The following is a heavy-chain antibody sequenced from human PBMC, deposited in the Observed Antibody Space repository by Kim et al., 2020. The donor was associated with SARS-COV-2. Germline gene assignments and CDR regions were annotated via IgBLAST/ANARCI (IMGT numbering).Heavy chain of an antibody. J-gene: IGHJ4*02. CDR3: ARAYYDFWSGYYWDY. D-gene: IGHD3-3*01. Sequence: DSVKGRFTISRDNAKNSLYLQMNSLRAEDTAVYYCARAYYDFWSGYYWDYWGQGTLVTVSS. V-gene: IGHV3-21*01.